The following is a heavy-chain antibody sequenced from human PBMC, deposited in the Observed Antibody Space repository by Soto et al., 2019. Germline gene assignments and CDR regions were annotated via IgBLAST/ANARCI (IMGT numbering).Heavy chain of an antibody. V-gene: IGHV1-69*13. J-gene: IGHJ4*02. CDR2: IIPIFGTT. CDR3: ARPRTTATTKGYDY. Sequence: SVKVSCKASGGTFSSYPIGWVRQAPGQGLEWMGVIIPIFGTTNYAQRFQGRVTISADESTSTAYMELSSLRYEDTAVYFCARPRTTATTKGYDYWGQGTLVTVPS. CDR1: GGTFSSYP. D-gene: IGHD1-1*01.